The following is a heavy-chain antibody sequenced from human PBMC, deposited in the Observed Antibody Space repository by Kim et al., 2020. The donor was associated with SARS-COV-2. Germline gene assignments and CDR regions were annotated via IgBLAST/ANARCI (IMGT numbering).Heavy chain of an antibody. D-gene: IGHD5-12*01. CDR2: IVVGSGNT. J-gene: IGHJ6*02. CDR1: GFTFTSSA. V-gene: IGHV1-58*01. Sequence: SVKVSCKASGFTFTSSAVQWVRQARGQRLEWIGWIVVGSGNTNYAQKFQERVTITRDMSTSTAYMELSSLRSEDTAVYYCAADRVATISYYYYGMDVWGQGTTVTVSS. CDR3: AADRVATISYYYYGMDV.